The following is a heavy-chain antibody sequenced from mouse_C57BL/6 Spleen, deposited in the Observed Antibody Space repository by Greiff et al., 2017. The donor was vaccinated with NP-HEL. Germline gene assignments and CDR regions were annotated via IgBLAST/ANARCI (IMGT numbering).Heavy chain of an antibody. CDR1: GFNIKDDY. CDR3: TRAYYSNQAWFAY. CDR2: IDPENGDT. Sequence: VHVKQSGAELVRPGASVKLSCTASGFNIKDDYMHWVKQRPEQGLEWIGWIDPENGDTEYASKFQGKATITADTSSNTAYLQLSSLTSEDTAVYYCTRAYYSNQAWFAYWGQGTLVTVSA. J-gene: IGHJ3*01. V-gene: IGHV14-4*01. D-gene: IGHD2-5*01.